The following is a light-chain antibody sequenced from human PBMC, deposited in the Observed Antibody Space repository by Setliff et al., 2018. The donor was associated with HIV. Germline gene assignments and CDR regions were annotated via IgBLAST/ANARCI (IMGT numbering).Light chain of an antibody. V-gene: IGLV1-44*01. J-gene: IGLJ1*01. CDR1: SSNIGTNT. Sequence: HSALTQTPSASGTPGQGVTISCSGGSSNIGTNTVNWYQQLPGTAPKVLMYSDNQRPSGVPDRFSGSKSGTSASLAISGLQSEDEADYYCATWDDSLNGRVFGTGTKVTVL. CDR3: ATWDDSLNGRV. CDR2: SDN.